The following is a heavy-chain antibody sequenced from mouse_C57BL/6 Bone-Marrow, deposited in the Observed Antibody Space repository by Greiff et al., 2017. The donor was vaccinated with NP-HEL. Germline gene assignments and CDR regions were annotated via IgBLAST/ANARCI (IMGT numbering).Heavy chain of an antibody. CDR1: GFTFSSYA. Sequence: DVQLVESGGGLVKPGGSLKLSCAASGFTFSSYAMSWVRQTPEKRLEWVATISDGGSYTYYPDNVKGRFTISRDNAKNNLYLQMSHLKSEDTAMYYCASNLYYYAMDDWGQGTSVTVSS. CDR3: ASNLYYYAMDD. CDR2: ISDGGSYT. D-gene: IGHD1-3*01. J-gene: IGHJ4*01. V-gene: IGHV5-4*01.